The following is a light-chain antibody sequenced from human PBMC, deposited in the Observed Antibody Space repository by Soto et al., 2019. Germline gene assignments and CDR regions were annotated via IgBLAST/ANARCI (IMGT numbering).Light chain of an antibody. V-gene: IGKV1-5*03. CDR3: QQYNSYPWT. CDR1: QSISSW. J-gene: IGKJ1*01. Sequence: DIQMTQSPSTLSASVGDRVTITCRASQSISSWLAWYQQKPGKAPKLLIYKASSLESGVPSRFSGSGSGTEFTLTISNLQPDDFATYYCQQYNSYPWTLGQGTKVEIK. CDR2: KAS.